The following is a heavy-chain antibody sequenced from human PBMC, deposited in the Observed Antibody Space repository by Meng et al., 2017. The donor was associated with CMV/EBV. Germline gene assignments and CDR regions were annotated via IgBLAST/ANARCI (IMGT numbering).Heavy chain of an antibody. CDR3: ARGGWITIFGVVINYYGMDV. V-gene: IGHV3-30-3*01. CDR1: GFTFSSYA. D-gene: IGHD3-3*01. CDR2: ISYDGSNK. J-gene: IGHJ6*02. Sequence: GGSLRLSCAASGFTFSSYAMHWVRQAPGKGLEWVAVISYDGSNKYYADSVKGRFTISRDNSKNTLYLQMNSLRAEDTAVYYCARGGWITIFGVVINYYGMDVWGQGTTVTVSS.